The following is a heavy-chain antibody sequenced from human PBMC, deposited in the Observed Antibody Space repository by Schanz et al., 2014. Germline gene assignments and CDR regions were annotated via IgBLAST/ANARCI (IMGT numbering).Heavy chain of an antibody. V-gene: IGHV1-69*08. CDR1: GGTFSRLT. CDR3: ARDQSPYTNSSDVRYFDY. CDR2: VIPILGVT. Sequence: QVQLVQSEAEVKKPGSSVKVSCTASGGTFSRLTFSWVRQAPGQGLEWMGRVIPILGVTHYAQKFHGRVTITADKSTTTAYMELNSLNSDDTAVYYCARDQSPYTNSSDVRYFDYWGQGSLVTVSS. J-gene: IGHJ4*02. D-gene: IGHD6-6*01.